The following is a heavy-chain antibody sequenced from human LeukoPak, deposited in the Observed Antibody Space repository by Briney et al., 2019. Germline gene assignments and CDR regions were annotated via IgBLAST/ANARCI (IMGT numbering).Heavy chain of an antibody. CDR2: IYHSGST. D-gene: IGHD5-24*01. CDR3: ARDTGGLATT. V-gene: IGHV4-4*02. CDR1: GGSISSSNW. Sequence: PSETLSLTCAVSGGSISSSNWWSWVRPPPGKGLEWIGEIYHSGSTNYNPSLKSRVTISVDESKNQFSLKLSSVTAADTAVYYCARDTGGLATTWGQGTLVTVSS. J-gene: IGHJ4*02.